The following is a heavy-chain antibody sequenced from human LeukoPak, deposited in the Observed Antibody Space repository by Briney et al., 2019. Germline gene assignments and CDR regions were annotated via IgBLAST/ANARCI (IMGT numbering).Heavy chain of an antibody. CDR3: AKEGDYYGSGSYRDGFDI. J-gene: IGHJ3*02. V-gene: IGHV3-30*02. Sequence: GGSLRLSCAASGFTLSNYGMHWVRQAPGKGLEWVAFIRYDGINKYYADSVKGRFTISRDSFKNTLYLQMNSLRPEDTAVYYCAKEGDYYGSGSYRDGFDIWGQGTMVTVSS. CDR2: IRYDGINK. CDR1: GFTLSNYG. D-gene: IGHD3-10*01.